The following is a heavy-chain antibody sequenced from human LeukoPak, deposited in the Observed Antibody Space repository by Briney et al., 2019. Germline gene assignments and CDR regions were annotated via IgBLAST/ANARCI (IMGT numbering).Heavy chain of an antibody. J-gene: IGHJ4*02. CDR3: ARDVFADSSGGSFDF. CDR2: NWYDGSKK. V-gene: IGHV3-33*01. D-gene: IGHD3-16*01. Sequence: GGSLRLSCAASGFSFDTHGMHWVRQAPGKGLEWVAVNWYDGSKKYYADSVKGRFTISRDNSKKSLFLQMNSLRAEDTALYYCARDVFADSSGGSFDFWGQGTLVTVSS. CDR1: GFSFDTHG.